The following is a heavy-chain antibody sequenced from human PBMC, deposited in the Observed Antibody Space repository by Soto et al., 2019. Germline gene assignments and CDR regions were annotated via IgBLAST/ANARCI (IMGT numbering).Heavy chain of an antibody. Sequence: QVQLQESGPGLVKPSQTLSLTCTVSGGSISSGGYYWSWIRQHPGKGLEWIGYIYYSGSTYYNPSHKRGLTIAGDAHKNQFTRKRGFGPAADTAVFCCARGPKGGGEASDSGGQGTLVTSSS. CDR3: ARGPKGGGEASDS. V-gene: IGHV4-31*03. CDR1: GGSISSGGYY. CDR2: IYYSGST. J-gene: IGHJ1*01. D-gene: IGHD3-16*01.